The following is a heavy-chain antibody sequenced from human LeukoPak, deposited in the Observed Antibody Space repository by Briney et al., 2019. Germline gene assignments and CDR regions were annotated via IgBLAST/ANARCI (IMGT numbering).Heavy chain of an antibody. D-gene: IGHD1-26*01. CDR2: IYYSGST. CDR3: ARGQVGALGLFDY. Sequence: PSETLSLTCSASGGSISSGGDYWNWIRQHPGKGLEWIGYIYYSGSTYYNPSLKSRVTISVDTSKNQFSLKLSSVTAADTAVYYCARGQVGALGLFDYWGQGTLVTVSS. CDR1: GGSISSGGDY. V-gene: IGHV4-31*03. J-gene: IGHJ4*02.